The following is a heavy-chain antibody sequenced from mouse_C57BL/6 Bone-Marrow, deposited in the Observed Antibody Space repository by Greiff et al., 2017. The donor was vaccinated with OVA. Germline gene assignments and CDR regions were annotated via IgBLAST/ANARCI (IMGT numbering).Heavy chain of an antibody. Sequence: VQLQQSGPVLVKPGASVKMSCKASGYTFTDYYMNWVKQSHGKSLEWIGVINPYNGGTSYNQKFKGKATLTVDKSSSTAYMELNSLTSEDSAVYYCAREGQLRRGFAYWGQGTLVTVSA. CDR1: GYTFTDYY. V-gene: IGHV1-19*01. J-gene: IGHJ3*01. CDR2: INPYNGGT. D-gene: IGHD3-2*02. CDR3: AREGQLRRGFAY.